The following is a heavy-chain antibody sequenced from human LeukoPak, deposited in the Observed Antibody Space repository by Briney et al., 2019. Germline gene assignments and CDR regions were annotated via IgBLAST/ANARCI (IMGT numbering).Heavy chain of an antibody. V-gene: IGHV3-23*01. CDR2: ISGSGGST. J-gene: IGHJ4*02. CDR1: GFTFRNYG. Sequence: GGSLRLSCAASGFTFRNYGMSWVRQAPGKGLEWVSAISGSGGSTYYADSVKGRFTISRDNSKNSLYLQMKSLRAEDTALYYCARRGYHDYSGFDYWGQGTLVTVSS. D-gene: IGHD3-16*01. CDR3: ARRGYHDYSGFDY.